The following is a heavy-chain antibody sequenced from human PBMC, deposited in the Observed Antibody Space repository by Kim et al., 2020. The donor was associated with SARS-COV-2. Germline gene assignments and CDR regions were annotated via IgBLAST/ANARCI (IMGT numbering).Heavy chain of an antibody. Sequence: SETLSLTCGVSGGSFSGYYWSWIRQSPGKGLQWIGEIDHSGITNYTPSLKGRVTISLDKSKNEFSLKITSVAAADSAVYYCARGRGPGLLSPLGYWGQGTLVTVSS. CDR3: ARGRGPGLLSPLGY. V-gene: IGHV4-34*01. CDR1: GGSFSGYY. D-gene: IGHD3-10*01. J-gene: IGHJ4*02. CDR2: IDHSGIT.